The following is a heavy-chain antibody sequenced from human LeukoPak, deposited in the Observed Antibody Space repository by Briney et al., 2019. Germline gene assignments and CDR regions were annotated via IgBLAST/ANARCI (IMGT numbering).Heavy chain of an antibody. CDR1: GGSIRSYY. J-gene: IGHJ3*02. CDR3: ARAEKQLALDAFDI. D-gene: IGHD1-1*01. Sequence: SETLSLTCTVSGGSIRSYYWSWIRQSAGKGLEWIGRINTSGSTNYNPSLKSRVTMSLDTSKNQFSLKLRSVTAADTAVYYCARAEKQLALDAFDIWGRGTMVTVSS. CDR2: INTSGST. V-gene: IGHV4-4*07.